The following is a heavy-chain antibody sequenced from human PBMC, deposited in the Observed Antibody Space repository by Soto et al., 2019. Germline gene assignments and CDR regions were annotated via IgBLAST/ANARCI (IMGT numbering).Heavy chain of an antibody. CDR3: ARARFCTSTSCYHYFDF. CDR2: IYYTGST. Sequence: PSETLSLTCVVSGGSITSYHWSWIRQFPGKGLEWIGYIYYTGSTSYNPSLKSRVTISVDTSKTQFSLKLSSVTPADTAVYYCARARFCTSTSCYHYFDFWGQGTLVTVSS. V-gene: IGHV4-59*01. J-gene: IGHJ4*02. CDR1: GGSITSYH. D-gene: IGHD2-2*01.